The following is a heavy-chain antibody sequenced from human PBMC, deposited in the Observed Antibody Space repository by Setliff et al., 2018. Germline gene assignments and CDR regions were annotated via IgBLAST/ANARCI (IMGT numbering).Heavy chain of an antibody. J-gene: IGHJ3*02. Sequence: PSETLSLTCTVSGGSTNNYHWTWIRQPAGKGLEWIGRLYPNGNTNYNPSFKRRVNMSADSSKNNLSLRLKYVTAADTAVYYCARGRMRGSCSGPSCTYDPFDIWGQGTPVTVSS. CDR2: LYPNGNT. CDR3: ARGRMRGSCSGPSCTYDPFDI. V-gene: IGHV4-4*07. D-gene: IGHD2-2*01. CDR1: GGSTNNYH.